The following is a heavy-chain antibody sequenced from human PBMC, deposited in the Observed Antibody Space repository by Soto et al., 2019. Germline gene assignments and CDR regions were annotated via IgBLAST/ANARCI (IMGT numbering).Heavy chain of an antibody. CDR3: TYSSGWYIFDY. V-gene: IGHV3-23*01. CDR2: ISGSGGST. Sequence: GGSLRLSCAASGFTFSSYAMSWVRQAPGKGLEWVSAISGSGGSTYYADSVKGRFTISRDNSKNTLYLQMNSLRAEDTAVYYCTYSSGWYIFDYWGQGTLVTVSS. J-gene: IGHJ4*02. D-gene: IGHD6-19*01. CDR1: GFTFSSYA.